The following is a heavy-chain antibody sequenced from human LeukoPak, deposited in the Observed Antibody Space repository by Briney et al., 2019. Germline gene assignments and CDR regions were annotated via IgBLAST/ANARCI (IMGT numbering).Heavy chain of an antibody. CDR2: ISVYYGHT. J-gene: IGHJ4*02. V-gene: IGHV1-18*01. Sequence: ASVKVSCKASGCSFIKYDISWVRQAPGQGLEWMGWISVYYGHTNHAQKVQGRVTMTRDTSTSTVYMELSSLRSEDTAVYYCARGTMADYGGNSGYFDYWGQGTLVTVSS. CDR1: GCSFIKYD. CDR3: ARGTMADYGGNSGYFDY. D-gene: IGHD4-23*01.